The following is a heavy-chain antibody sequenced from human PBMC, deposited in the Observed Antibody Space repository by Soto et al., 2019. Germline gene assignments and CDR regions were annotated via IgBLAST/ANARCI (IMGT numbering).Heavy chain of an antibody. V-gene: IGHV3-74*01. J-gene: IGHJ5*02. CDR2: VNNDGSVT. Sequence: GGALRVSCSASGLTLSGYWMHWVRQAPGKGLVWVSRVNNDGSVTNYADSVEGRFTISRDDAKNTPYLQMNSLRAEDTAVYYCARDTPHNWFDPWGQGIRVTVSS. CDR1: GLTLSGYW. CDR3: ARDTPHNWFDP.